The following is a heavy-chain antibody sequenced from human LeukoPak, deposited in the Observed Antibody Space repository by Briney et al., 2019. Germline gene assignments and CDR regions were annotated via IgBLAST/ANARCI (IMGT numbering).Heavy chain of an antibody. D-gene: IGHD1-20*01. V-gene: IGHV4-39*01. Sequence: PSETLSLTCTVSGGSISSSSYYWGWIRQPPGKGLEWIGSIYYSGSTYYNPSLKSRVTISVDTSKNQFSLKLSSVTAADTAVYYCARHGRPGNWNVRRGFYPWGQGTLVTVSS. CDR3: ARHGRPGNWNVRRGFYP. CDR1: GGSISSSSYY. J-gene: IGHJ5*02. CDR2: IYYSGST.